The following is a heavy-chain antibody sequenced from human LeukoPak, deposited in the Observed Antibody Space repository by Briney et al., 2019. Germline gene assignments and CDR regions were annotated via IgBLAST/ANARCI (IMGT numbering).Heavy chain of an antibody. J-gene: IGHJ4*02. CDR1: GGTFSSYA. D-gene: IGHD2-15*01. CDR2: IIPIFGTA. V-gene: IGHV1-69*05. CDR3: ARSYCSGGSCFHFDY. Sequence: SVKVSCXASGGTFSSYAISWVRQAPGQGLEWMGGIIPIFGTANYAQKFQGRVTITTDESTSTAYMELSSLRSEDTAVYYCARSYCSGGSCFHFDYWGQGTLVTVSS.